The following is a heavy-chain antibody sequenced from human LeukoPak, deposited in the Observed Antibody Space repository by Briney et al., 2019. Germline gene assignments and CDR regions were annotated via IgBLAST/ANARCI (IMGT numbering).Heavy chain of an antibody. CDR1: GGSISSYY. Sequence: PSETLFLTCTVSGGSISSYYWSWIRQPPGKGLEWIGYIYYSGSTNYNPSLKSRVTISVDTSKNQFSLKLSSVTAADTAVYYCARSHYDYVWGNRQHDYWGQGTLVTVSS. J-gene: IGHJ4*02. CDR3: ARSHYDYVWGNRQHDY. CDR2: IYYSGST. V-gene: IGHV4-59*08. D-gene: IGHD3-16*01.